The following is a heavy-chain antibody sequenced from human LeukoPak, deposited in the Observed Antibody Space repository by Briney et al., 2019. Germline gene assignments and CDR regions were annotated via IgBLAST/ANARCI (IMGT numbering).Heavy chain of an antibody. CDR3: ARTMVRGATSDY. CDR2: IYSDNT. J-gene: IGHJ4*02. D-gene: IGHD3-10*01. V-gene: IGHV3-53*01. Sequence: GGSLRLSCTVSGFTVSSNSMSWVRQAPGKGLEWVSFIYSDNTHYSDSVKGRFTISRDNSKNTLYLQMNSLRAEDTAVYYCARTMVRGATSDYWGQGTLVTVSS. CDR1: GFTVSSNS.